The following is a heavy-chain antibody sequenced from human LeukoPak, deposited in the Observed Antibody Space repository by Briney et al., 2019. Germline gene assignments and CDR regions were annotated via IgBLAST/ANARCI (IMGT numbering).Heavy chain of an antibody. V-gene: IGHV4-34*01. CDR2: INHSGST. CDR1: GGSFSGYY. J-gene: IGHJ4*02. D-gene: IGHD3-22*01. CDR3: ARRGSSGYYYVY. Sequence: SETLSLTCAVYGGSFSGYYWSWIRQPPGKGLEWIGEINHSGSTNYNPSLKSRVTISVDTSKNQFSLKLSSVTAADTAVYYCARRGSSGYYYVYWGQGTLVTVSS.